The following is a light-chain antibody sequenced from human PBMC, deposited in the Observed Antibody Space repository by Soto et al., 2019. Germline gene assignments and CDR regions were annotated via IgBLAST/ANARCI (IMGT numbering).Light chain of an antibody. V-gene: IGKV3-20*01. CDR2: GAS. CDR1: QSVSSSY. Sequence: EIVLTQSPGTLPLSPGERATLSCRASQSVSSSYLAWYQQKPGQAPRLLIYGASSRATGIPDRFSGSGSGTDFTLTISRLEPEDFAVYYFQQYGSSLTFGGVTKVGIK. CDR3: QQYGSSLT. J-gene: IGKJ4*01.